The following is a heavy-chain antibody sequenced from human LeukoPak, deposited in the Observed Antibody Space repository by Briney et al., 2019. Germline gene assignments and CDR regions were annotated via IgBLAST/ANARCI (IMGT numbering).Heavy chain of an antibody. Sequence: GGSLRLSCAASGVTVSSNYMSWVREAPGEGLEWVSVIYSGGSTYYADSVKGRFTISRDNSKNTPYLQMNSLRAEDTAVYYCAKAVVVVAAAVYYFDYWGQGTLVTVSS. J-gene: IGHJ4*02. CDR1: GVTVSSNY. V-gene: IGHV3-66*01. CDR2: IYSGGST. CDR3: AKAVVVVAAAVYYFDY. D-gene: IGHD2-15*01.